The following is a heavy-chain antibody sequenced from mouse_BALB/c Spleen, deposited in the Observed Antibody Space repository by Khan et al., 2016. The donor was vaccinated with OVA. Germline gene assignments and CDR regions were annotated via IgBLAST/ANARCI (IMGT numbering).Heavy chain of an antibody. Sequence: QLVQSGAELAKPGASVKMSCTASGYTFTSYWMHWIKQRPGQGLEWIGYINPTSGYTDYNQKFKDKATLTADKSSSTAYMQLSSLTSDDSAVYYCARDRIDYWGQGTALTVSS. J-gene: IGHJ2*01. CDR2: INPTSGYT. V-gene: IGHV1-7*01. CDR1: GYTFTSYW. CDR3: ARDRIDY.